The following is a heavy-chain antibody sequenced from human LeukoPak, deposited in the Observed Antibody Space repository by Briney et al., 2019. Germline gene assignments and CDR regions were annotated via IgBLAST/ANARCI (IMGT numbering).Heavy chain of an antibody. CDR3: ARGALYYYGSGSFIQRYYFDF. CDR1: GFTFSYYW. J-gene: IGHJ4*02. CDR2: IKQDGSEK. V-gene: IGHV3-7*01. Sequence: GGSLRLSCAASGFTFSYYWMSWVRQAPGKGLEWVANIKQDGSEKYYVDSVKGRFTISRDNAKNSLYLQVNSLRDEDTAVYYCARGALYYYGSGSFIQRYYFDFWGQGTLVTVSS. D-gene: IGHD3-10*01.